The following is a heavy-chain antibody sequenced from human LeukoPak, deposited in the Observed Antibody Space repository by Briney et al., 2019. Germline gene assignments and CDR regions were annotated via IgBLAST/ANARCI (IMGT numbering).Heavy chain of an antibody. V-gene: IGHV3-48*04. D-gene: IGHD3-22*01. CDR2: ISYSSNII. CDR3: ARGNVYYYDSTGYLTEAFDI. Sequence: GGSLRLSCAASGFTFSSYGMNWVRQAPQKGLDWLSYISYSSNIIYYADSVKGRFTISRDNAQSSLSLQMNSLRVGDTAVYYCARGNVYYYDSTGYLTEAFDIWGQGTLVTVSS. CDR1: GFTFSSYG. J-gene: IGHJ3*02.